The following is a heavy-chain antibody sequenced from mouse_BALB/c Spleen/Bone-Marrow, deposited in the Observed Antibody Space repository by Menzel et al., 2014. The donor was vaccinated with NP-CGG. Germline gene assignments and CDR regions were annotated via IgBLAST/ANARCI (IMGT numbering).Heavy chain of an antibody. V-gene: IGHV1-9*01. D-gene: IGHD1-1*01. CDR2: ILPGSGTA. Sequence: VQLVESGAELMKPGASVKISCKATGYTFSNYWIDWVKQRPGHGLEWIGEILPGSGTANCNEKFKGKATFTADTSSNTAYMQLSSLTSEDSALYYCARASVVPYYFDFWGQGTTLTVSS. CDR3: ARASVVPYYFDF. J-gene: IGHJ2*01. CDR1: GYTFSNYW.